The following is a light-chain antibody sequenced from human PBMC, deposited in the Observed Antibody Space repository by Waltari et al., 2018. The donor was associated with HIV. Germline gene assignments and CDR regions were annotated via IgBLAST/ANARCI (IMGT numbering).Light chain of an antibody. CDR2: AAS. CDR3: KQRNIPIT. J-gene: IGKJ5*01. Sequence: IMLTQSPATLSLSPGKKATLTCRASQSVSTYLAWVQQRPGQAPRVLIYAASNTATGIPARFSGSGSETDFTLNISSLEPEDFGVYYCKQRNIPITFGQGTRLEI. V-gene: IGKV3-11*01. CDR1: QSVSTY.